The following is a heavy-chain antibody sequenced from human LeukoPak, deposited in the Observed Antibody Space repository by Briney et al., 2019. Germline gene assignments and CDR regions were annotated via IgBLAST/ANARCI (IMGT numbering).Heavy chain of an antibody. V-gene: IGHV3-48*04. CDR3: ARVFGYCSGTSCYTSLGVFDY. CDR1: GFTFSSYA. D-gene: IGHD2-2*02. CDR2: ISTSGSTI. J-gene: IGHJ4*02. Sequence: GGSLRPSCAASGFTFSSYAMTWIRQAPGKGLEWVSYISTSGSTIYYADSVKGRFTISRDNAKNSLYLQMNSLRAEDTAVYHCARVFGYCSGTSCYTSLGVFDYWGQGTLVTVSS.